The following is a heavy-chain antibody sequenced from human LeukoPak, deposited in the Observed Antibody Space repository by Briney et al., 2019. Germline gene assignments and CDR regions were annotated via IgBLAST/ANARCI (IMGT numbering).Heavy chain of an antibody. Sequence: SETLSLTCTVSGGSISSYYWSWIRQPPGKGLEWIGYIYYSGSTYYNPSLKSRVTISVDTSKNQFSLKLSSVTAADTAVYYCARLKQWLVSIDYWGQGTLVTVSS. CDR3: ARLKQWLVSIDY. CDR2: IYYSGST. J-gene: IGHJ4*02. V-gene: IGHV4-59*08. CDR1: GGSISSYY. D-gene: IGHD6-19*01.